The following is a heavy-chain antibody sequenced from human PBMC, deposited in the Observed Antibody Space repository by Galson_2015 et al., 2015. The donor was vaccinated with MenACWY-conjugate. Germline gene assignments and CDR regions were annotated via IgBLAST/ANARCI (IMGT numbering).Heavy chain of an antibody. V-gene: IGHV3-48*02. CDR1: RFSFRTYN. CDR3: ARDYGSGTYYMGWFDP. D-gene: IGHD3-10*01. Sequence: PLRLSCAASRFSFRTYNMNWVRQAPGKGLEWVSYISSTSTTIYYADSVKGRFTISRNNAKNSLYLQMNSLRDEDTAVYYCARDYGSGTYYMGWFDPWGQGTLVTVSS. CDR2: ISSTSTTI. J-gene: IGHJ5*02.